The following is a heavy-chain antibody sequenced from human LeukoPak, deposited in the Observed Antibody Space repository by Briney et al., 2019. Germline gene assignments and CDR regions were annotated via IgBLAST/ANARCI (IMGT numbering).Heavy chain of an antibody. CDR1: GSRLTNYW. CDR3: ARYDGGATADF. J-gene: IGHJ4*02. CDR2: VFPADSDT. D-gene: IGHD1-26*01. V-gene: IGHV5-51*01. Sequence: GESLKISCKVSGSRLTNYWIAWVRQLPGKGLEWMGIVFPADSDTRYSASFQGQVTISADKSINTAYLQWNSLKASDTAIYYCARYDGGATADFWGQGTLVTVSS.